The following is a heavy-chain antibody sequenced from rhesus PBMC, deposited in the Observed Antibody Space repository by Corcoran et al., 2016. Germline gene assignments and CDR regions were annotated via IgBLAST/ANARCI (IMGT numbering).Heavy chain of an antibody. CDR1: GVSISSSNW. D-gene: IGHD6-31*01. CDR3: ARHPGTGWMNFDY. V-gene: IGHV4-65*01. Sequence: QVQPQESGPGLVKASETLSLTCAVSGVSISSSNWWSWIRQSPGKGLEWIGYISGSSGSTYKNPSLKRRVASSTATAKSQFSLKLNSVTAADTAVYYCARHPGTGWMNFDYWGQGVLVTVSS. CDR2: ISGSSGST. J-gene: IGHJ4*01.